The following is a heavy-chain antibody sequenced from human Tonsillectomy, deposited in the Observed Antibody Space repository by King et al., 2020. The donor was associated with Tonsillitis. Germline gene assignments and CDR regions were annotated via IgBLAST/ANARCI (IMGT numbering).Heavy chain of an antibody. Sequence: VQLVESGGGVVQPGRSLRLSCASSGFAFRSYAMHWVRQAPGKGLEWVAVISNDASRENYADSVKGRFTMSRDNSKNTLYLQMNSLRAEDTAVYYCARERLYTSDWGIDYGGQGSLVTVSS. D-gene: IGHD6-19*01. V-gene: IGHV3-33*05. J-gene: IGHJ4*02. CDR3: ARERLYTSDWGIDY. CDR1: GFAFRSYA. CDR2: ISNDASRE.